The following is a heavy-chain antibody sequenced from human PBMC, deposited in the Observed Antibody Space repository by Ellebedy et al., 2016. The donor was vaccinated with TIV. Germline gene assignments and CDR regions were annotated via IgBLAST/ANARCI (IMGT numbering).Heavy chain of an antibody. D-gene: IGHD3-10*01. Sequence: GESLKISCAASGFTFRTYGFNWVRQAPGKGLEWVASISGGSPRYISYAVSLKGRFTIYRDNAKNSLYLQMNNLRAEETALYYCVRDKYTMNRFDPWGQGTLVTASS. CDR2: ISGGSPRYI. CDR1: GFTFRTYG. CDR3: VRDKYTMNRFDP. V-gene: IGHV3-21*01. J-gene: IGHJ5*02.